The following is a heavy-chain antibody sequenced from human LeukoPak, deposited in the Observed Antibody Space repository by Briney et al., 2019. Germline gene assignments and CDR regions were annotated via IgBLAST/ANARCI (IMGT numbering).Heavy chain of an antibody. V-gene: IGHV1-18*01. CDR3: ATDSDDF. J-gene: IGHJ4*02. CDR2: VSLYESDT. Sequence: ASVKVSCKTSRYTFTKYGLIWVRQAPGQGLEWMGWVSLYESDTKYGQNFQGRVTLTTDSSTYTAYLELKSLRFDDTAVYYCATDSDDFWGQGTLVAVSS. CDR1: RYTFTKYG.